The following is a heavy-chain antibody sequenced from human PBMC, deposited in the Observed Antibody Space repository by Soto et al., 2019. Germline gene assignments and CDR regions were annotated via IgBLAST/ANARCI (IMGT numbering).Heavy chain of an antibody. J-gene: IGHJ4*02. CDR2: ISVSDAFI. CDR1: GFNVGAFA. D-gene: IGHD1-20*01. V-gene: IGHV3-23*01. Sequence: GGSLRLSCAASGFNVGAFAVNWVRQAPGKGLEWVSGISVSDAFIYYADSVRGRFSISRDASENILYLQMNSLRVDDTALYYCTRETVAGITGLDYWGPGTTVTVYS. CDR3: TRETVAGITGLDY.